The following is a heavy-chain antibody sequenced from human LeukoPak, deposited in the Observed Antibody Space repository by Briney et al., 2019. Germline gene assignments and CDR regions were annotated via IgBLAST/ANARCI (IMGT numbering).Heavy chain of an antibody. V-gene: IGHV3-23*01. CDR2: INGRGDET. J-gene: IGHJ4*02. D-gene: IGHD6-19*01. CDR1: SGFA. Sequence: GGSLRLSCAAFSGFAMSWVRQAPGKGLEWVSAINGRGDETYYPDSVKGRFTISRDNSNNTLYLQMNSLRAEDTAVYYCAKGHRSSSSFFDSWSQGILVTVSS. CDR3: AKGHRSSSSFFDS.